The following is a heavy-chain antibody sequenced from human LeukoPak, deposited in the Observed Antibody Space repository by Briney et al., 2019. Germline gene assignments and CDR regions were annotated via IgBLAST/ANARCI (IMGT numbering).Heavy chain of an antibody. Sequence: SQTLSLTCAVSGGSISSGGYSWSWIRQPPGKGLEWIGYIYHSGSTNYNPSLKSRVTISVDTSKNQFSLKLSSVTAADTAVYYCARVGSGVPMYYFDYWGQGTLVTVSS. CDR2: IYHSGST. CDR1: GGSISSGGYS. J-gene: IGHJ4*02. V-gene: IGHV4-30-2*01. D-gene: IGHD1-1*01. CDR3: ARVGSGVPMYYFDY.